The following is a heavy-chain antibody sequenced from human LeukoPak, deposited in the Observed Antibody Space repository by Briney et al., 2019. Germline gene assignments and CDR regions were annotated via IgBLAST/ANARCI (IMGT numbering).Heavy chain of an antibody. V-gene: IGHV4-59*01. Sequence: SETLSLTCTVSGGSISSYYWSWIRQPPGKGLEWIGYIYYSGSTNYNPSLKSRVTISVDTSKNQFSLKLGSVTAADTAVYYCARERVAAGTPTPDYFDYWGQGTLVTVSS. J-gene: IGHJ4*02. D-gene: IGHD6-13*01. CDR2: IYYSGST. CDR1: GGSISSYY. CDR3: ARERVAAGTPTPDYFDY.